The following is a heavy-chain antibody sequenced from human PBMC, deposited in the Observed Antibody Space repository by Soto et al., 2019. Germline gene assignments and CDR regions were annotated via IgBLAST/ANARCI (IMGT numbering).Heavy chain of an antibody. Sequence: SETLSLTCTVSGGSISSYYWSWIRQPPGKGLEWIGYIYYSGSTNYNPSLKSRVTISVDTSKNQFSLKLSSVTAADTAVYYCARHRKAVWLLPGPDYYYYYMDVSGKGTTVTVSS. CDR3: ARHRKAVWLLPGPDYYYYYMDV. D-gene: IGHD3-10*01. CDR2: IYYSGST. V-gene: IGHV4-59*08. CDR1: GGSISSYY. J-gene: IGHJ6*03.